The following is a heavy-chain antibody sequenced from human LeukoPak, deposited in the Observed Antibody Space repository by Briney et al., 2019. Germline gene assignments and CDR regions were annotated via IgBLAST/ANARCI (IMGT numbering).Heavy chain of an antibody. V-gene: IGHV3-9*01. CDR2: ISWNRGGM. CDR3: AKADPYWYFDL. CDR1: GFTFHDYA. Sequence: SLRLSCAAPGFTFHDYAMHWFGQSPGRGLKWVSGISWNRGGMGYADSVKGRFTISRDNAKKSLYLQMNSLGAEDTAFYYCAKADPYWYFDLWGRGILVTVSS. J-gene: IGHJ2*01.